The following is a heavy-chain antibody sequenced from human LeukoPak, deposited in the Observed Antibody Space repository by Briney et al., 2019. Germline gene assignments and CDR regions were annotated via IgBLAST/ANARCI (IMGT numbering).Heavy chain of an antibody. CDR1: GFTFSHYW. J-gene: IGHJ4*02. V-gene: IGHV3-7*01. D-gene: IGHD5-12*01. CDR2: INQHGSEE. Sequence: SGGSLRLSCAASGFTFSHYWMTWVRQAPGKGLEWVAQINQHGSEEYYMDSVKARFTISRDNAMNSVFLQMNSLRAEDTAVYYCVRDGGVSGYDLLDYWGQGTLVTVSS. CDR3: VRDGGVSGYDLLDY.